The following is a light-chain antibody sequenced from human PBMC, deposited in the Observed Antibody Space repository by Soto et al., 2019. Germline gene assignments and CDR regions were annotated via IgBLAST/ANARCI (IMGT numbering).Light chain of an antibody. Sequence: QSVLTQPPSVSGAPGQRVTISCTGSSSNIGAGRDVHWYRQLPGAAPKFLIADSNHRPSGVPDRFSVSKSGASASLAITGLRAEDDGDYFCQSYGTSLSGLYVFGTGTKVTVL. V-gene: IGLV1-40*01. CDR2: DSN. J-gene: IGLJ1*01. CDR1: SSNIGAGRD. CDR3: QSYGTSLSGLYV.